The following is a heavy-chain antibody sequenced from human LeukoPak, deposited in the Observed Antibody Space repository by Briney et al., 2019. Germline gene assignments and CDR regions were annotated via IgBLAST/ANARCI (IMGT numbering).Heavy chain of an antibody. CDR2: ISAYNGNT. D-gene: IGHD6-19*01. CDR1: GYTFTSYG. V-gene: IGHV1-18*01. J-gene: IGHJ1*01. Sequence: ASVKVSCKASGYTFTSYGISWVRQAPGHGQEWRGWISAYNGNTNYAQQLQGTVTMTTDTSTMTGYMELRSLRSDDTAVYYCARDTSSRSFAEYFHHWGQGTLVTVSS. CDR3: ARDTSSRSFAEYFHH.